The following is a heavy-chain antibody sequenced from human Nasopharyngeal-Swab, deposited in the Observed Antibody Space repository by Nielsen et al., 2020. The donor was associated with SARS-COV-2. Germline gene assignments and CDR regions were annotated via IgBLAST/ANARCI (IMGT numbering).Heavy chain of an antibody. CDR3: TRRPLTPANGMDV. CDR2: IRSKANSYAT. J-gene: IGHJ6*02. V-gene: IGHV3-73*01. CDR1: GFTFSGSA. D-gene: IGHD1-14*01. Sequence: GGSLRLSCAASGFTFSGSAMHWVRQASGQGLEWVGRIRSKANSYATAYAASVKGRFTISRDDSKNTAYLQMNSLKTEDTAVYYCTRRPLTPANGMDVWGQGTTVTVSS.